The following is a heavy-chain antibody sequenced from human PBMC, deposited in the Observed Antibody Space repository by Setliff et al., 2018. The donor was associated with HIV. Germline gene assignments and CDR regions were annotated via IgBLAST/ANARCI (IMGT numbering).Heavy chain of an antibody. Sequence: GGSLRLSCAAAGFTFSNAWMNWVRQAPGRGLERVGRIKDKTDGATTDYAAPVKGRFTISRDDSKHTLYLQMNSLKTEDTAVYYCGVGAFEGHSYGWVERYFDYWGQGTLVTVSS. CDR1: GFTFSNAW. J-gene: IGHJ4*02. D-gene: IGHD5-18*01. V-gene: IGHV3-15*01. CDR3: GVGAFEGHSYGWVERYFDY. CDR2: IKDKTDGATT.